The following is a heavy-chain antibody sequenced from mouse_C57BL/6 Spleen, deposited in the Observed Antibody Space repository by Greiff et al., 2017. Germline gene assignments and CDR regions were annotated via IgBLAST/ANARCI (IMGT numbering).Heavy chain of an antibody. CDR3: ARGYDYDDWYFDV. CDR1: GYTFTSYW. Sequence: VQLQQPGAELVRPGSSVKLSCKASGYTFTSYWMDWVKQRPGQGLEWIGNIYPSDSETHYNQKFKDKATLTVDKSSSTAYMQLSSLTSEDSAVYYCARGYDYDDWYFDVWGTGTTVTVSS. D-gene: IGHD2-4*01. J-gene: IGHJ1*03. CDR2: IYPSDSET. V-gene: IGHV1-61*01.